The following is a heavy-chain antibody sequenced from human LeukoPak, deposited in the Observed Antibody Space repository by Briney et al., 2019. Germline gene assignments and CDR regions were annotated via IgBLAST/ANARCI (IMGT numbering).Heavy chain of an antibody. CDR2: IKSKTDGGTT. J-gene: IGHJ4*02. D-gene: IGHD3-22*01. CDR1: GFTFSNAW. CDR3: TTGHYYYDSSGYYYVDY. Sequence: GGSLRLSCAASGFTFSNAWMSWVRQAPGKGLEWVGRIKSKTDGGTTDYAAPVKGRFTISRDDSKNTLYLQMNSLKTEDTAVYYCTTGHYYYDSSGYYYVDYWGQGTLVTVSS. V-gene: IGHV3-15*01.